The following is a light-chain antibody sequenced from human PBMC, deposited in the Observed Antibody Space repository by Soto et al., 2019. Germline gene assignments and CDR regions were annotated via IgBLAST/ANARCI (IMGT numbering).Light chain of an antibody. Sequence: EIVMTQSPATLSVSPGERATLFCRASQSVSSTLAWYQQKPGQAPRLLIYGASSRATGIPARFSGSRSGTEFTLTISSLQSEDFAVYYCQHYHNWPPAFGQGTKVDIK. V-gene: IGKV3-15*01. CDR3: QHYHNWPPA. CDR1: QSVSST. J-gene: IGKJ1*01. CDR2: GAS.